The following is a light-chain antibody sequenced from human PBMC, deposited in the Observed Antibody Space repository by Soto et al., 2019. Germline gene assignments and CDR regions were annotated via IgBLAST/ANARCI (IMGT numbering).Light chain of an antibody. J-gene: IGKJ4*01. Sequence: EIVLTQSPDTLSLSPGERATLSCRASQTVGTDFLVWYQQKIGQPPRLLIYATSRMATGIPDRFSGSGSGTDVTLTVSRLEPEDFAVYYCQQYGGSPRAFSFGGGTRVESK. CDR3: QQYGGSPRAFS. CDR1: QTVGTDF. V-gene: IGKV3-20*01. CDR2: ATS.